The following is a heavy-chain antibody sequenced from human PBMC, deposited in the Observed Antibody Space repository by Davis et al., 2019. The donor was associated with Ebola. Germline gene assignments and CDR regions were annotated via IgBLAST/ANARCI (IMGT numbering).Heavy chain of an antibody. CDR2: INSDGSTT. Sequence: GEFLKISCAASGFTFTGDWMHWVRQAPGKGLVWVSRINSDGSTTNYADSVKGRFTVSRDNAKNTLYLQMNSLRAEDTAVYYCARGGYYDSGGFKSRRKYYYGMDVWGQGTTVTVSS. D-gene: IGHD3-22*01. CDR1: GFTFTGDW. CDR3: ARGGYYDSGGFKSRRKYYYGMDV. V-gene: IGHV3-74*01. J-gene: IGHJ6*02.